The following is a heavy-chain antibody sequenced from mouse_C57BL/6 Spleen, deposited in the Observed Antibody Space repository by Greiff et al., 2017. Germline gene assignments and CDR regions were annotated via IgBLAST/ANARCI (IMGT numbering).Heavy chain of an antibody. V-gene: IGHV1-64*01. CDR3: ARDDYDGAMDY. CDR2: IHPNSGST. Sequence: QVQLQQPGAELVKPGASVKLSCKASGYTFTSYWMHWVKQRPGQGLEWIGMIHPNSGSTNYNEKFKSKATLTVDKSSSTAYMQLSSLTSEDSAVDDCARDDYDGAMDYWGQGTSVTVSS. CDR1: GYTFTSYW. D-gene: IGHD2-4*01. J-gene: IGHJ4*01.